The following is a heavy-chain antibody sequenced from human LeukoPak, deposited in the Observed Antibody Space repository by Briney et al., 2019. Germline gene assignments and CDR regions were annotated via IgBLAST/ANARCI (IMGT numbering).Heavy chain of an antibody. CDR2: IYPGDSDT. V-gene: IGHV5-51*01. Sequence: PGESLKISCKGSGYTFPISWIGWVRHMPGKGLEWMGIIYPGDSDTRYSPSFQGQVTISADKSISTAYLQWSSLKASDTAMYYCARHLRPGVVTSSFDIWGQGTMVTVSS. D-gene: IGHD3-3*01. CDR1: GYTFPISW. CDR3: ARHLRPGVVTSSFDI. J-gene: IGHJ3*02.